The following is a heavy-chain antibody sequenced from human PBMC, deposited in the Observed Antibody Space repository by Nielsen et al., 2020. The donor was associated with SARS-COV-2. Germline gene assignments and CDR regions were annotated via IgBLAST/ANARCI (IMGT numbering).Heavy chain of an antibody. CDR2: ISWNSGSI. J-gene: IGHJ3*02. Sequence: SLKISCAASGFTLDDYAMHWVRQAPGKGLEWVSGISWNSGSIGYADSVKGRFTISRDNAKNSLYLQMNSLRAEDTALYYCAKLPLIWFGELDAFDIWGQGTMVTVSS. CDR1: GFTLDDYA. CDR3: AKLPLIWFGELDAFDI. D-gene: IGHD3-10*01. V-gene: IGHV3-9*01.